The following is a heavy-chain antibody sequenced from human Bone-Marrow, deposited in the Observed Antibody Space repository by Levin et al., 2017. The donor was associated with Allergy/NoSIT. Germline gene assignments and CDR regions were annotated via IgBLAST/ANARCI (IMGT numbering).Heavy chain of an antibody. V-gene: IGHV3-33*01. J-gene: IGHJ4*02. CDR2: IWYDGSNK. D-gene: IGHD3-10*01. CDR1: GFTFSSYG. CDR3: ARKAGLLYGSGSYYLDY. Sequence: GGSLRLSCAASGFTFSSYGMHWVRQAPGKGLEWVAVIWYDGSNKYYADSVKGRFTISRDNSKNTLYLQMNSLRAEDTAVYYCARKAGLLYGSGSYYLDYWGQGTLVTVSS.